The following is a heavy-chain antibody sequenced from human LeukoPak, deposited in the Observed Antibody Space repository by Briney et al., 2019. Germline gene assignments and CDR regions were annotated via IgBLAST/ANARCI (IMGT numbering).Heavy chain of an antibody. Sequence: SETLSLTCAVSGGSTSSSNWWSWVRQPPGKGLEWIGEIYHSGSTNYNPSLKSRVTISVDTSKNQFSLKLSSVTAADTAVYYCAREFTKTGIAVAGLDYWGQGTLVTVSS. CDR1: GGSTSSSNW. V-gene: IGHV4-4*02. CDR3: AREFTKTGIAVAGLDY. J-gene: IGHJ4*02. D-gene: IGHD6-19*01. CDR2: IYHSGST.